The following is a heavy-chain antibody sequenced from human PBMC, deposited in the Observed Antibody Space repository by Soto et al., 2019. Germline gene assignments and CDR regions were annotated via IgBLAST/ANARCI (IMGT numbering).Heavy chain of an antibody. CDR3: ARDPRGPYSSSNCYYGMDV. D-gene: IGHD6-6*01. Sequence: ASVKVSCKASVYTFTGYYMHWVRQAPGQGLEWMGWINPNSGGTNYAQKFRGWVTMTRDTSISTAYMELSRLRSDDTAVYYCARDPRGPYSSSNCYYGMDVWGQGTTVTVSS. V-gene: IGHV1-2*04. J-gene: IGHJ6*02. CDR1: VYTFTGYY. CDR2: INPNSGGT.